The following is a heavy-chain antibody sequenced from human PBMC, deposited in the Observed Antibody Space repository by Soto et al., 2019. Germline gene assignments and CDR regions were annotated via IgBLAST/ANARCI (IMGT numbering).Heavy chain of an antibody. V-gene: IGHV4-30-2*01. D-gene: IGHD2-2*01. CDR1: GDSMTSGDYS. J-gene: IGHJ4*02. CDR2: IYRTGNT. CDR3: ARVDYQYSIDY. Sequence: QLQLQESGSRLVKSSQTLSLTCTVSGDSMTSGDYSWSWIRQPPGKGLEWLGYIYRTGNTHYSPFLKSRVSISQDRSKNQFSLELTSVTAADTAVYYCARVDYQYSIDYWGQCTLVTVSS.